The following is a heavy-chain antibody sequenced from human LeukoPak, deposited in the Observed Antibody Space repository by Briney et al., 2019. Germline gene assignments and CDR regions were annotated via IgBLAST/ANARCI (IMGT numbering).Heavy chain of an antibody. D-gene: IGHD2-15*01. J-gene: IGHJ5*02. CDR3: ARDRVDIVVVVAAPGRFDP. CDR2: ISAYNGNT. V-gene: IGHV1-18*01. CDR1: GYTFTSYG. Sequence: ASVKVSCKASGYTFTSYGISWVRQAPGQGLEWMGWISAYNGNTNYAQKLQGRVTMTTDTSTSTAYMELRSLRSDDTAVYYCARDRVDIVVVVAAPGRFDPWGQGTLVTVSS.